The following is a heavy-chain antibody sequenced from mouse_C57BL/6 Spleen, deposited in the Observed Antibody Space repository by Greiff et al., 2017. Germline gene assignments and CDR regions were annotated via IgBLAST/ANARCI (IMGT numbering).Heavy chain of an antibody. Sequence: QVQLKQPGAELVRPGSSVKLSCKASGYTFTSYWMHWVKQRPIQGLEWIGNIDPSDSETHYNQKFKDKATLTVDKSSSTAYMQLSSLTSEDSAVYYCARGAQATFYAMDYWGQGTSVTVSS. V-gene: IGHV1-52*01. J-gene: IGHJ4*01. CDR3: ARGAQATFYAMDY. CDR2: IDPSDSET. D-gene: IGHD3-2*02. CDR1: GYTFTSYW.